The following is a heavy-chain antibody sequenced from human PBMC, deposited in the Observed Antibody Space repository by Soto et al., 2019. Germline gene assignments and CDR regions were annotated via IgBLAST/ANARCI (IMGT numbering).Heavy chain of an antibody. Sequence: EVQLVESGGGLVQPGGSLRLSCAASGFIFSDYWMHWVRQIPGKGLVWVSRINNDGTSTKYADSVKGRFTISRDNARKMLYLQMSGLRVDATAVYYCATAQYYEGSDYWGQGTLVTVSS. CDR2: INNDGTST. J-gene: IGHJ4*02. CDR3: ATAQYYEGSDY. D-gene: IGHD3-16*01. CDR1: GFIFSDYW. V-gene: IGHV3-74*01.